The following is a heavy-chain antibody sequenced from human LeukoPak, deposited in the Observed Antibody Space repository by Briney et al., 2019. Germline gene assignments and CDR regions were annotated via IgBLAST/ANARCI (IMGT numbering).Heavy chain of an antibody. CDR3: ARDALAMSSYFDY. CDR2: INSSGGGT. J-gene: IGHJ4*02. D-gene: IGHD3-10*01. V-gene: IGHV1-46*01. CDR1: GYXFTGYY. Sequence: ASVKVSCKASGYXFTGYYIHWVRQAPGQGLEWLGPINSSGGGTTYAQKFQGRLTMTRDTSTRTVYMELTSLTSEDTGVYWCARDALAMSSYFDYWGQGTLVTVSS.